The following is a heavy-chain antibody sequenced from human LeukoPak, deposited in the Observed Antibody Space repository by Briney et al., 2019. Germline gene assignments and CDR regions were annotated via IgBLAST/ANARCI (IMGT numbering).Heavy chain of an antibody. V-gene: IGHV3-23*01. CDR1: GFTFSSYA. CDR2: ISGSGGST. D-gene: IGHD3-22*01. CDR3: AKPAWDSSGYYQIFDY. Sequence: GGSLRLSCAASGFTFSSYAMSGVRQAPGKGREWVSAISGSGGSTYYADSVKGRFTISRDNSKNTLYLQMNSLRAEDTAVYYCAKPAWDSSGYYQIFDYWGQGTLVTVSS. J-gene: IGHJ4*02.